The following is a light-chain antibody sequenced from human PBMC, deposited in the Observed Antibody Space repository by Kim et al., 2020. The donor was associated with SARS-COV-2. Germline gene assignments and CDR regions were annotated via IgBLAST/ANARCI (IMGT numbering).Light chain of an antibody. V-gene: IGKV1-27*01. CDR3: QKYNSAPPT. Sequence: ASVGDRVTITCRANQGISNYLAWYQQKPGKVPKLLIYAASALQSGVPSRFSGSRSGTDFTLTISSLQPEDVATYYCQKYNSAPPTFGQGTKVDIK. CDR2: AAS. J-gene: IGKJ1*01. CDR1: QGISNY.